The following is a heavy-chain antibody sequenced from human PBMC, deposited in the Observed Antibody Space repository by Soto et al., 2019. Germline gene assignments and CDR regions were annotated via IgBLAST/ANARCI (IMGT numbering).Heavy chain of an antibody. D-gene: IGHD3-16*02. CDR1: GFTFSSYG. CDR2: ISYDGSNK. V-gene: IGHV3-30*18. J-gene: IGHJ6*02. CDR3: AKTGVYDYVWGSYRYTDYGMDV. Sequence: GGSLRLSCAASGFTFSSYGMHWVRQAPGKGLEWVAVISYDGSNKYYADSVKGRFTISRDNSKNTLYLQMNSLRAEDTAVYYCAKTGVYDYVWGSYRYTDYGMDVWGQGTTVTVSS.